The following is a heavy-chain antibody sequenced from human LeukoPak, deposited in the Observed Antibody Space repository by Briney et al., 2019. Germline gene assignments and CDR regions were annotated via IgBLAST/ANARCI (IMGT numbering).Heavy chain of an antibody. CDR3: ARERHDFWSGYWVYYYGMDV. Sequence: PVASVKVSCKASGYTFTSYGISWVRQAPGQGLEWMGWISAYNGNTNYAQKLQGRVTMTTDTSTNTAYMELRSLRSDGTAVYYCARERHDFWSGYWVYYYGMDVWGQGTTVTVSS. J-gene: IGHJ6*02. CDR1: GYTFTSYG. V-gene: IGHV1-18*01. D-gene: IGHD3-3*01. CDR2: ISAYNGNT.